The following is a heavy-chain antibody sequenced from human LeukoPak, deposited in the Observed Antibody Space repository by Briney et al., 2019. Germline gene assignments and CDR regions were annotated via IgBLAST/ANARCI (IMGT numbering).Heavy chain of an antibody. Sequence: GGSLRFSCAASGFTFSSYWMSWVRQAPGKGLDWLANIKQDGSEKYYVDSVKGRFTISRDNAKNSLYLQMNSLRAEDTAVYYCARDSTDYGDYVFNYWGQGTLVTVSS. J-gene: IGHJ4*02. CDR1: GFTFSSYW. D-gene: IGHD4-17*01. CDR2: IKQDGSEK. V-gene: IGHV3-7*01. CDR3: ARDSTDYGDYVFNY.